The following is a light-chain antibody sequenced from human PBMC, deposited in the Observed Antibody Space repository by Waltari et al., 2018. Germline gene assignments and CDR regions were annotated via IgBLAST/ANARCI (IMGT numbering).Light chain of an antibody. CDR2: DAS. J-gene: IGKJ1*01. CDR1: QSVSRT. CDR3: QKYGTLPAT. V-gene: IGKV3-20*01. Sequence: GERATLACKASQSVSRTLAWYQQKPGQAPRLLIYDASTRATGIPDRFSGSGSGTDFSLTISRLEPEDVAVYYCQKYGTLPATFGQGTKVEIK.